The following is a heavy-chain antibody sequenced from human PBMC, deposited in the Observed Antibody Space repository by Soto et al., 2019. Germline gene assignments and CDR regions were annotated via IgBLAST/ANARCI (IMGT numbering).Heavy chain of an antibody. J-gene: IGHJ6*02. Sequence: EVQLVQSGAEVKKPGESLRISCKGSGYSFTSYWISWVRQMPGKGLEWMGRIDPSDSYTNYSPSFQGHVTISADKSISTAYLQWSSLKASDTAMYYCGRTWDIVVVPAATPMDVWGQGTTVTVSS. D-gene: IGHD2-2*01. CDR2: IDPSDSYT. V-gene: IGHV5-10-1*03. CDR1: GYSFTSYW. CDR3: GRTWDIVVVPAATPMDV.